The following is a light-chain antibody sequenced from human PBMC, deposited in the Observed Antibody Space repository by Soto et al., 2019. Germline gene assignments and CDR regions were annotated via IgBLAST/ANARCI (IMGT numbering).Light chain of an antibody. CDR2: DAS. CDR3: QQYNSYST. Sequence: DIQMTQSPSTLSASVGDRVTITCRASQSISSWLAWYQQKPGKAPKLLIYDASSLESGVPSRFSGSGPGTEFTHTISSLQPDDFATYYCQQYNSYSTFGQGTKVEIK. J-gene: IGKJ1*01. CDR1: QSISSW. V-gene: IGKV1-5*01.